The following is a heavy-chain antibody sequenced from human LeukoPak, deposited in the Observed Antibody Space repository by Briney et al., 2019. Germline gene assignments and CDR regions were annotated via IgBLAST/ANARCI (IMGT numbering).Heavy chain of an antibody. CDR2: IIPIFGTA. Sequence: SVKVSCKASGGTFSSYAISWVRQAPGQGLEWMGRIIPIFGTANYAQKFQGRVTITTDESTSTAYMELSSLRSEDTAVYYCARDREGVVVTAKGAFDIWGQGTMVTVSS. CDR3: ARDREGVVVTAKGAFDI. V-gene: IGHV1-69*05. CDR1: GGTFSSYA. D-gene: IGHD2-21*02. J-gene: IGHJ3*02.